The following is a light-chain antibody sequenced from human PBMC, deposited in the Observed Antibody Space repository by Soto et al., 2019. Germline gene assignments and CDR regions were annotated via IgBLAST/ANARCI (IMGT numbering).Light chain of an antibody. J-gene: IGLJ1*01. Sequence: QTVVTQPPSASGSPGQSVTISCTGTSSDVGGYNYVSWYQQHPGKAPKLMIYEVTKRPSGVPDRFSGSKSGNTASLTVSGLQAEDEADYYCSSYAASNSFVFGTGTKLTVL. CDR2: EVT. V-gene: IGLV2-8*01. CDR3: SSYAASNSFV. CDR1: SSDVGGYNY.